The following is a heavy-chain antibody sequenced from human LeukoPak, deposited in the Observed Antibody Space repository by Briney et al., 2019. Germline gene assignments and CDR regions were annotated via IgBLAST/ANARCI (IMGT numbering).Heavy chain of an antibody. CDR1: GGSITSYY. Sequence: SETLSLTCTVSGGSITSYYWSWIRQPPGKGLEWIGYMYYSGITNYNPSLKSRVTMSVDTSKSQFSLNLSSVTAADTAVYYCATQSRDGYNPWGQGTLVTVS. D-gene: IGHD5-24*01. CDR3: ATQSRDGYNP. J-gene: IGHJ5*02. V-gene: IGHV4-59*01. CDR2: MYYSGIT.